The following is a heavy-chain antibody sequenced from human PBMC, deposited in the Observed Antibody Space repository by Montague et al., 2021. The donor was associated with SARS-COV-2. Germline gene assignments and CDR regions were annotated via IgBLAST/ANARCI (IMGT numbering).Heavy chain of an antibody. J-gene: IGHJ4*02. CDR1: GGSFSGHS. D-gene: IGHD3-22*01. Sequence: SETLSLTCAVYGGSFSGHSWTWIRQPPGKGLEWIGEINHSGGTNXNPSLKSQVTISVDTSKNKFSLKLSSLTAADTAVYYCARGLTDVTVILVFVGASLYFDSWGQGALVTVSS. CDR2: INHSGGT. CDR3: ARGLTDVTVILVFVGASLYFDS. V-gene: IGHV4-34*01.